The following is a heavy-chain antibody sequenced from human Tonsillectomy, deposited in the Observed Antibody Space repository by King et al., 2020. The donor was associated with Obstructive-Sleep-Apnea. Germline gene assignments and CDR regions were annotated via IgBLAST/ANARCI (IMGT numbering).Heavy chain of an antibody. V-gene: IGHV3-30*18. Sequence: VQLVESGGGVVQPGRSLRLSCAASGFTFSSYGMHWVRQAPGKGLEWVAVISYDGRNNYYADSVRGRFTISRDNSKNTLYLQMNSLRAEDTAVYYCAKDLWVYYGSGSYYTLMPSDGMDVWGQGTTVTVSS. CDR2: ISYDGRNN. CDR3: AKDLWVYYGSGSYYTLMPSDGMDV. J-gene: IGHJ6*02. CDR1: GFTFSSYG. D-gene: IGHD3-10*01.